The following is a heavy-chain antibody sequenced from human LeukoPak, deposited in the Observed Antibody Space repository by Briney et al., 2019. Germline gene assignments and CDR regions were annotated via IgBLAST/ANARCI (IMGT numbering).Heavy chain of an antibody. CDR3: ARHNLNHGWFDP. CDR1: GGSISGSSYY. J-gene: IGHJ5*02. Sequence: PSETLSLTCTVSGGSISGSSYYWGWIRQPPGKGLEWIVTIYYSGNTYYNPSLKSRVTISVDTSKNQFSLNLSSVTAADTTLYSCARHNLNHGWFDPWGQGTLVTVSS. CDR2: IYYSGNT. D-gene: IGHD1-14*01. V-gene: IGHV4-39*01.